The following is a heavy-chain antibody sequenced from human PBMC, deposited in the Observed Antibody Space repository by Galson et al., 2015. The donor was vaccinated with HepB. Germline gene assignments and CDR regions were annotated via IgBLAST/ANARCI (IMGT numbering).Heavy chain of an antibody. CDR2: VYYSGST. J-gene: IGHJ4*02. CDR1: GGSISDYY. V-gene: IGHV4-59*08. D-gene: IGHD3-22*01. CDR3: ARQKYSYYDGSGYYYYFDY. Sequence: SETLSLTCTVSGGSISDYYWSWIRQPLGKGLECIGYVYYSGSTNYNPSLKSRVTISVDTSKNQFSLRLSSVTAADTAVYYCARQKYSYYDGSGYYYYFDYWGQGTLVTVSS.